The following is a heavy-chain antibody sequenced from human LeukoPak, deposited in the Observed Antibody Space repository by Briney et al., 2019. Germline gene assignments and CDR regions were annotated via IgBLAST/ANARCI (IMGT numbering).Heavy chain of an antibody. CDR1: GFTFSSYS. D-gene: IGHD3-16*02. CDR2: ISSSSSYI. V-gene: IGHV3-21*01. Sequence: PGGSLRLSCEASGFTFSSYSMNWVRQAPGKGLEWVSSISSSSSYIYYADSVKGRFTISRDNAKNSLYLQMNSLRAEDTAVYYCAREAHIDDYVWGSYRPFDYWGQGTLVTVSS. J-gene: IGHJ4*02. CDR3: AREAHIDDYVWGSYRPFDY.